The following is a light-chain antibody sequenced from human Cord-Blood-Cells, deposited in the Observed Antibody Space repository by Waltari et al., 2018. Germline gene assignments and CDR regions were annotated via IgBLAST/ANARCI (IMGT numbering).Light chain of an antibody. CDR3: SSYAGSNNLV. Sequence: QSALTQPPSASGSPGQPVTIPCTGTSSDVGGYNYVPWYQQHPGKAPKLMIYEVSKRPSWVPDRFSGSKSGNTASLTVSGLQAEDEADYYCSSYAGSNNLVFGGGTKLTVL. V-gene: IGLV2-8*01. CDR1: SSDVGGYNY. J-gene: IGLJ3*02. CDR2: EVS.